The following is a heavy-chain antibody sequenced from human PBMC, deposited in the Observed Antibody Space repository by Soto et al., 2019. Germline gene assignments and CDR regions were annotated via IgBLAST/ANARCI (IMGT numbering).Heavy chain of an antibody. CDR2: IIPIFGTA. V-gene: IGHV1-69*12. CDR1: GGTFNSYA. Sequence: QVQLVQSGAEVKKPGSSVKVSCKASGGTFNSYAISWVRQAPGQGLEWMGGIIPIFGTAKYAQKFQGRVTITANESKSTAYMELRSLISEDTAVYYCARPMRYYYDSSGQSAWFDPWGQGTLVTVSS. J-gene: IGHJ5*02. CDR3: ARPMRYYYDSSGQSAWFDP. D-gene: IGHD3-22*01.